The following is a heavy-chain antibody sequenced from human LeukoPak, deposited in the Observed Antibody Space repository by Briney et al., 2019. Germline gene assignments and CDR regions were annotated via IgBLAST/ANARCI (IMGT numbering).Heavy chain of an antibody. D-gene: IGHD5-18*01. CDR1: GFTFSNAW. Sequence: GGSLRLSCAASGFTFSNAWMSWDRQAPGNGLEWIVRIKSKTDGGTTDYAAPVKGRFTISRDDSKNTLYLQMNSLKTEDTAVYYRTTLGYSLYWNQGTLVTVHS. V-gene: IGHV3-15*01. J-gene: IGHJ4*02. CDR2: IKSKTDGGTT. CDR3: TTLGYSLY.